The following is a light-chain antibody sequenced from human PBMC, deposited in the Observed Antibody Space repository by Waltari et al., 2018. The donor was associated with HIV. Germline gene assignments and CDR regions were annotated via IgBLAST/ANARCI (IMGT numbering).Light chain of an antibody. V-gene: IGKV3-15*01. CDR3: QQYNNWPPWT. CDR2: GAS. Sequence: EIVMTQSPATLSVSPGERATRPRRASQSVSSNLALYQQKPGQAPRLLIYGASTRATGIPARFSGSGSGTEFTLTISSLQSEDFAVYYCQQYNNWPPWTFGQGTKVEIK. J-gene: IGKJ1*01. CDR1: QSVSSN.